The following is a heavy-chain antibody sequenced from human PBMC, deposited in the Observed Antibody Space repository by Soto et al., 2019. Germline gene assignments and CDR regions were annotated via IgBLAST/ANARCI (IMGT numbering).Heavy chain of an antibody. J-gene: IGHJ5*02. D-gene: IGHD3-22*01. CDR2: ISSSSSYM. CDR1: GFTFSSYS. Sequence: GVSLTLSCAASGFTFSSYSMNWVRQAPGKGLEWVSSISSSSSYMYYADSVKGRFTISRANAKNSLYLQMNSLGAEDTAVYYCPIELGYHDSSGYFLSRSWFAPWGQGTVVTLSS. CDR3: PIELGYHDSSGYFLSRSWFAP. V-gene: IGHV3-21*01.